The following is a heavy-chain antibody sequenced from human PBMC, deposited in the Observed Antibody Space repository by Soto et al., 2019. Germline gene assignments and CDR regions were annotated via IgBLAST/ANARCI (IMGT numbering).Heavy chain of an antibody. CDR3: ARPDVSGSYFRSFDI. Sequence: QVQLQESGPGLVKPSETLSLTCTVSGGSISSYFWSWIRQPPGKGLEWIGYIYYSGSTNYNPSLKSRVTISVDTSKNQFSLKPSSVTAADTAVYYCARPDVSGSYFRSFDIWGQGTMVTVSS. V-gene: IGHV4-59*08. J-gene: IGHJ3*02. D-gene: IGHD3-10*01. CDR1: GGSISSYF. CDR2: IYYSGST.